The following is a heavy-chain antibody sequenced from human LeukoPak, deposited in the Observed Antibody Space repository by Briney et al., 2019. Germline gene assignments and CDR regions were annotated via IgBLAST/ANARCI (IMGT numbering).Heavy chain of an antibody. Sequence: ASVKVSCKASGYTFTSYYMHWVRQAPGQGLEWMGIINPSGGSTSYAQKFQGRVTMTRDMSTSTVYMELSSLRSEDTAVYYCARVNIVATFYGPYYYYYMDVWGKGTTVTVSS. CDR1: GYTFTSYY. CDR2: INPSGGST. V-gene: IGHV1-46*01. CDR3: ARVNIVATFYGPYYYYYMDV. J-gene: IGHJ6*03. D-gene: IGHD5-12*01.